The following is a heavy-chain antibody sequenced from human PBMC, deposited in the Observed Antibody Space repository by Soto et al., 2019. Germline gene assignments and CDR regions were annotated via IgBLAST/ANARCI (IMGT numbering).Heavy chain of an antibody. CDR2: IIPMYGPA. J-gene: IGHJ5*02. D-gene: IGHD3-10*01. V-gene: IGHV1-69*01. CDR3: AGVTSMVRGVIDNWFDP. Sequence: QVPLVQSGAEVKKPGSSVTVSCKASGGTFSSYAIHWVRQAPGQGLEWMGGIIPMYGPAKYAQRFQGRVTSPADESTTTVYMELTSLTSQDTAVYYCAGVTSMVRGVIDNWFDPWGHGTLVTVSS. CDR1: GGTFSSYA.